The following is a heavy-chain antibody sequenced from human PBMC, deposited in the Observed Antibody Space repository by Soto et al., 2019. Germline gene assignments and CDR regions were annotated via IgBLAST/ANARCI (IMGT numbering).Heavy chain of an antibody. CDR1: GFTFSSYA. D-gene: IGHD6-13*01. Sequence: GGSLRLSCAASGFTFSSYAMSWVRQAPGKGLEWVSAISDNGGTTYYADSVKGRFTISRDNSKNTLYLQMNSLRAEDTAVYYCAKDPQQLIVHFAYRGQGTPVTVSS. J-gene: IGHJ4*02. CDR2: ISDNGGTT. CDR3: AKDPQQLIVHFAY. V-gene: IGHV3-23*01.